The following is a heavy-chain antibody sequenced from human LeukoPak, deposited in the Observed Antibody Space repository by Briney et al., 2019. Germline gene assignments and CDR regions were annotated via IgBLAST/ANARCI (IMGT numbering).Heavy chain of an antibody. CDR2: IKEDGGEE. J-gene: IGHJ4*02. CDR3: SRSPY. CDR1: GFTFSKYS. V-gene: IGHV3-7*01. Sequence: GGSLRLSCAASGFTFSKYSMSWVRQAPGKGLECVANIKEDGGEEYYVDSVKGRFTISRDNAKNSLYLQMNSLRVEDTAVYYCSRSPYWGQGTLVTVSS.